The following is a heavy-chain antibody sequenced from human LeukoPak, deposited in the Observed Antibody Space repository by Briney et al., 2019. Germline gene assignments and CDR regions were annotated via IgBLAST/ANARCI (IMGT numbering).Heavy chain of an antibody. CDR3: ASGRQLGY. J-gene: IGHJ4*02. Sequence: GGSLRLSCAASGFSFSNFWMAWVRQRPGEGLEWVANMKPDASHISYVDSVEGRFTISRDNAKNSLYLQTDSLRAEDTAVYYCASGRQLGYWGQGTLVTVSS. CDR1: GFSFSNFW. D-gene: IGHD6-13*01. V-gene: IGHV3-7*01. CDR2: MKPDASHI.